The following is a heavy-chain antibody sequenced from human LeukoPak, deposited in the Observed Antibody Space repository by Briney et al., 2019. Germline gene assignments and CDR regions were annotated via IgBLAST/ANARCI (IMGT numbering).Heavy chain of an antibody. CDR3: ARSGSSGSYYNWFDP. J-gene: IGHJ5*02. V-gene: IGHV1-69*05. CDR2: IIPIFGTA. D-gene: IGHD3-10*01. Sequence: SAKVSCKASGGTFSSYAISWVRQAPGQGLEWMGGIIPIFGTANYAQKFQGRVTITTDESTSTAYMELSSLRSEDTAVYYCARSGSSGSYYNWFDPWGQGTLVTVSS. CDR1: GGTFSSYA.